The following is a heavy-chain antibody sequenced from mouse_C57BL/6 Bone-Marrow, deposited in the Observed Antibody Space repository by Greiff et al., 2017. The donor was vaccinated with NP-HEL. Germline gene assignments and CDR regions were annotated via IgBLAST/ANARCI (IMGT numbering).Heavy chain of an antibody. CDR3: ARRVYYGNYEGYAMDY. Sequence: QVQLQQSGAELVKPGASVKMSCKASGYTFTSYWITWVKQRPGQGLEWIGDIYPGSGSTNYNEKFKSKATLTVDTSSSTAYMQLSSLTSEDSAVYYCARRVYYGNYEGYAMDYWGQGTSVTVSS. D-gene: IGHD2-1*01. CDR2: IYPGSGST. J-gene: IGHJ4*01. CDR1: GYTFTSYW. V-gene: IGHV1-55*01.